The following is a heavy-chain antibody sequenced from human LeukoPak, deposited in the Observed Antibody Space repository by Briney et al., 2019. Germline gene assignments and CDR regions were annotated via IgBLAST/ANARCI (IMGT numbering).Heavy chain of an antibody. CDR3: ARGYDFWSGVMSDAFDI. D-gene: IGHD3-3*01. CDR2: IYHSGNT. Sequence: PSETLSLTCTVSGGSISSHYWSWVRRTPGKGLEWIGHIYHSGNTKYNSALKGRVTISDDASKNQFSLRLSSVTAADTAVYFCARGYDFWSGVMSDAFDIWGRGTKVTVSS. CDR1: GGSISSHY. J-gene: IGHJ3*02. V-gene: IGHV4-59*11.